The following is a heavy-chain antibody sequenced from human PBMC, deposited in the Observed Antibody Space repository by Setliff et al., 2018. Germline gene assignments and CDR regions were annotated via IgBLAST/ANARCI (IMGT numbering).Heavy chain of an antibody. CDR3: ARESYDSSGYIYYFDY. V-gene: IGHV5-51*01. Sequence: GESLKLSCKGSGYSFTSYWIGWVRQMPGKGLEWMGIIYPGDSDTRYSPSFQGQVTISADKSISTAYLQWSSLKASDTAMYYCARESYDSSGYIYYFDYWGQGTLVTVSS. D-gene: IGHD3-22*01. CDR1: GYSFTSYW. CDR2: IYPGDSDT. J-gene: IGHJ4*02.